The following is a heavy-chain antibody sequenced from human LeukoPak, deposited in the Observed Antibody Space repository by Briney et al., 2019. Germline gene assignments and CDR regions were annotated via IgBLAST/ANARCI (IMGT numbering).Heavy chain of an antibody. D-gene: IGHD3-3*01. CDR3: ARGRRDDFWSGYSLYYFDY. CDR2: VNHSGSA. CDR1: GGSLSGYY. J-gene: IGHJ4*02. V-gene: IGHV4-34*01. Sequence: PSETLSLTCALYGGSLSGYYGSCIAEPPGKGREGFGEVNHSGSANYNPSLKSRVSISLDTSKNQFSLRLNSVTAADTAVYYCARGRRDDFWSGYSLYYFDYWGQGTLVTVS.